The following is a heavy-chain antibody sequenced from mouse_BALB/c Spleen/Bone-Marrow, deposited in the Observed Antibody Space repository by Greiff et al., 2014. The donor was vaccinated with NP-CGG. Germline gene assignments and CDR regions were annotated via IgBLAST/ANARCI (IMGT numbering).Heavy chain of an antibody. CDR1: GFTFSDYY. V-gene: IGHV5-4*02. J-gene: IGHJ3*01. Sequence: EVKLEESGGGLVKPGGSLRLSCAASGFTFSDYYMYWVRQTPEKRLEWVATISDGGSYTYYPDSVKGRFTISRDNAKNNLYLQMSSLKSEDTAMYYCVLRWFAYWGQGTLATVSA. CDR3: VLRWFAY. D-gene: IGHD1-1*01. CDR2: ISDGGSYT.